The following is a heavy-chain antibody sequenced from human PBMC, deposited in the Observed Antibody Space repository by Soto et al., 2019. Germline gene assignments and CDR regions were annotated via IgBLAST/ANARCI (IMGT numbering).Heavy chain of an antibody. D-gene: IGHD2-21*02. CDR3: AHSRGGGNSAWFDP. Sequence: KESGPTLVKPTQTLTLTCTFSGFSLSTSGGGVGWIRQPPGKALEWLALIYWDDDKRYSPSLKNRLTITKDTSNDQVVLTMTNMDPVDTAPYYCAHSRGGGNSAWFDPWGQGTLVTVSS. V-gene: IGHV2-5*02. CDR1: GFSLSTSGGG. J-gene: IGHJ5*02. CDR2: IYWDDDK.